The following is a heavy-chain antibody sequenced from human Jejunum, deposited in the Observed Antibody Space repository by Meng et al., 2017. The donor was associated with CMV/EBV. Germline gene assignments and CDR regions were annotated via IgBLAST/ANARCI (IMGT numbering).Heavy chain of an antibody. V-gene: IGHV3-11*05. D-gene: IGHD3-16*01. CDR2: ISNSGSDT. Sequence: QVRLVEAGEDLVKLGGSLRLSCVASGFTFSDNYMSWMRQAPGKGLEWVSYISNSGSDTNYADSVKGRFTISRDNSKNSLYLQMNSLRAEDAAVYYCAREHYANPSYWGQGTLVTVSS. CDR1: GFTFSDNY. J-gene: IGHJ4*02. CDR3: AREHYANPSY.